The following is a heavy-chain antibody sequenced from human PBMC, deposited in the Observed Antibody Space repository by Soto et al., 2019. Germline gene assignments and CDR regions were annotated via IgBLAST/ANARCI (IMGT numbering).Heavy chain of an antibody. D-gene: IGHD3-3*01. V-gene: IGHV3-66*01. J-gene: IGHJ6*02. Sequence: GSLRLSCAASGFTVTSHYMNWVRQTPGKGLEWVSLINSYGNTHYVDSVEGRFTISRDNSKNTVYLQMNSLRDEDTAVYYCAMTTPDFWSGYYGYYYGMDVWGQGTTFTVSS. CDR1: GFTVTSHY. CDR2: INSYGNT. CDR3: AMTTPDFWSGYYGYYYGMDV.